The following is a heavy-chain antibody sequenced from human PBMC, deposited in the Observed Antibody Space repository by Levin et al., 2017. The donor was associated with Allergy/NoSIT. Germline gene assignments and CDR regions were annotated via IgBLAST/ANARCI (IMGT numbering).Heavy chain of an antibody. CDR1: GGSFSAYY. Sequence: SETLSLTCAVNGGSFSAYYWSWIRQPPGKGLEWIGEIDHSGSTNYNPSLKSRVTISLNTSKNQFSLKVSSVTAADTAVYYCARDLATGSTVSNWFDPWGQGTLVTVSS. D-gene: IGHD1-1*01. V-gene: IGHV4-34*01. J-gene: IGHJ5*02. CDR2: IDHSGST. CDR3: ARDLATGSTVSNWFDP.